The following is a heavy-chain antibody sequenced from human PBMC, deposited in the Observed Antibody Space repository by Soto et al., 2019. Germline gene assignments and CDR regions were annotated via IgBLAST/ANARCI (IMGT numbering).Heavy chain of an antibody. Sequence: QVQLVQSGAEVKKPGASVKVSCKASGYTFTSYGISWVRQAPGQGLEWMGWISAYNGNTNYAQKLQGRVTMTTDTSTSTAYMELRSLRSDDTAVYYCERGLNYDFWSGYYTATNYYYGMDVWGQGTTVTVSS. CDR3: ERGLNYDFWSGYYTATNYYYGMDV. CDR2: ISAYNGNT. J-gene: IGHJ6*02. CDR1: GYTFTSYG. D-gene: IGHD3-3*01. V-gene: IGHV1-18*04.